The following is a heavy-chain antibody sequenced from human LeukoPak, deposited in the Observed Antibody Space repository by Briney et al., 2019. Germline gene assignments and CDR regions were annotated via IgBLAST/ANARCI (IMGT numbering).Heavy chain of an antibody. Sequence: GGSLRLSCAASGLAFSAYKMHWVRQAPRKGLVWVSRISTDGYTTDYADFVQGRFTASRDNTKNAWSLEMNSLRAEDTAVYYCVVGGSPGYWGQGTLVTVSS. D-gene: IGHD2-15*01. CDR3: VVGGSPGY. J-gene: IGHJ4*02. CDR2: ISTDGYTT. V-gene: IGHV3-74*01. CDR1: GLAFSAYK.